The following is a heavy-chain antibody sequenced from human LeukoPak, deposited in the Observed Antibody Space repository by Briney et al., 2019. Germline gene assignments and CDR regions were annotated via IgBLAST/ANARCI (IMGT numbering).Heavy chain of an antibody. CDR2: ISANGGNT. Sequence: GGSLRLSCAASGFSFSTYVMRWVRQAPGKGLEWVSGISANGGNTYYADSVKGRFTISRDNSKNTLHLQMNSLRAEDTAVYYCARGGHCTSTTCDYHNGMDVWGQGTTVTVSS. J-gene: IGHJ6*02. CDR3: ARGGHCTSTTCDYHNGMDV. CDR1: GFSFSTYV. V-gene: IGHV3-23*01. D-gene: IGHD2-2*03.